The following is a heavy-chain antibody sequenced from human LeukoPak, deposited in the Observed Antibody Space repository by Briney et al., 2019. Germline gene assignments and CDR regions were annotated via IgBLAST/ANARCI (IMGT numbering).Heavy chain of an antibody. CDR1: GYSISSGYY. CDR2: INHSGST. Sequence: SETLSLTCTVSGYSISSGYYWSWIRQPPGKGLEWIGEINHSGSTNYNPSLKSRVTISVDTSKNQFSLKLSSVTAADTAVYYCARGADNSSGWYGGDDAFDIWGQGTMVTVSS. CDR3: ARGADNSSGWYGGDDAFDI. J-gene: IGHJ3*02. V-gene: IGHV4-38-2*02. D-gene: IGHD6-19*01.